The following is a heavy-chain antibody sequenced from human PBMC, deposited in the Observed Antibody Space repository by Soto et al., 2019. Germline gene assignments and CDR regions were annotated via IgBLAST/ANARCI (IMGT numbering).Heavy chain of an antibody. CDR3: ARDTPKTYYDILTGYLYYYYGMDV. Sequence: GGSLRLSCTASGFTFSSYAMHWVRQAPGKGLEWVAVISYDGSNKYYADSVKGRFTISRDNSKNTLYLQMNSLRAEDTAVYYCARDTPKTYYDILTGYLYYYYGMDVWGQGTTVTVSS. CDR1: GFTFSSYA. J-gene: IGHJ6*02. CDR2: ISYDGSNK. D-gene: IGHD3-9*01. V-gene: IGHV3-30-3*01.